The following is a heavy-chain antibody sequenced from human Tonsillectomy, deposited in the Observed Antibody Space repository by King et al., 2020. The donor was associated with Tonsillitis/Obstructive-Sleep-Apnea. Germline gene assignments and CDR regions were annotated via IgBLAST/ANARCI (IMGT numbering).Heavy chain of an antibody. Sequence: VQLQQWGAGLLKPSETLSLTCAVYDGSFSGYYWNWIRQPPGKGLEWIGEISHRGSTDYNPSLKSRLTMSVDTTNNQFSLKLSSVTAADTAVYYCARGGKTYYDILTTSYSHRYNWFDPWGQGTLVTVSS. CDR2: ISHRGST. CDR3: ARGGKTYYDILTTSYSHRYNWFDP. CDR1: DGSFSGYY. J-gene: IGHJ5*02. D-gene: IGHD3-9*01. V-gene: IGHV4-34*01.